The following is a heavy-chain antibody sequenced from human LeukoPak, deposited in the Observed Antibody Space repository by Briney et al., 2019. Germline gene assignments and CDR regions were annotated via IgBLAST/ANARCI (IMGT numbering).Heavy chain of an antibody. CDR1: GFTFNDHY. V-gene: IGHV3-11*01. J-gene: IGHJ4*02. CDR3: VRSKGESDVNWLDS. D-gene: IGHD3-16*01. Sequence: GGSLRLSCAASGFTFNDHYMAWVRQSPGKGLECVSYISSWGTIVKYADSVEGRFTLSRDNAENTLELQMNSLRVEDTALYYCVRSKGESDVNWLDSWGQGTLVVVSS. CDR2: ISSWGTIV.